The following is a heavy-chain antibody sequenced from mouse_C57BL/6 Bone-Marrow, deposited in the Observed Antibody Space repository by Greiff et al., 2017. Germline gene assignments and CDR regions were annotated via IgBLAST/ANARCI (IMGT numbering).Heavy chain of an antibody. CDR1: GYTFTSYW. CDR3: AREDGYYAMDY. V-gene: IGHV1-69*01. CDR2: IDPSDSYT. Sequence: VPLQQPGAELVMPGASVKLSCKASGYTFTSYWMHWVKPRPGQGLEWIGEIDPSDSYTNYNQKFKGKSTLTVDKSSSTAYMQLSSLTSEDSAVYYCAREDGYYAMDYWGQGTSVTVSS. D-gene: IGHD2-3*01. J-gene: IGHJ4*01.